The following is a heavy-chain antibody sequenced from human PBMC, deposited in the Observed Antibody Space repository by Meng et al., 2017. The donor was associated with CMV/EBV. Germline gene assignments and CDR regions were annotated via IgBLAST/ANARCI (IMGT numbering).Heavy chain of an antibody. D-gene: IGHD3-10*01. CDR2: INHSGST. V-gene: IGHV4-34*01. Sequence: QLLLQQVGARRLTPSATLSPPCAVYGGSFSGYYWSWIRQPPGKGLEWIGEINHSGSTNYTPSLKSRVTISVDTSKIQFSLELSSVTAADTAVYYCARGLWFGELSPFDYWGQGTLVTVSS. CDR1: GGSFSGYY. J-gene: IGHJ4*02. CDR3: ARGLWFGELSPFDY.